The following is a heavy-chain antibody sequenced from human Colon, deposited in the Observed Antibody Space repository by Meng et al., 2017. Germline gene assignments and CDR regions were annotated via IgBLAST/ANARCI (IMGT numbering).Heavy chain of an antibody. D-gene: IGHD3-22*01. V-gene: IGHV4-4*02. Sequence: QGAGQGLVKPSETPSPARAVSGGSISRSDWWSWVRQPPGKGLEWIGETSHSGSTNYSPSLKSRVTISLDKSKNQLSLKLNSVTAADTAVYYCASSDYYRSDYWGQGTLVTVAS. CDR1: GGSISRSDW. CDR2: TSHSGST. CDR3: ASSDYYRSDY. J-gene: IGHJ4*02.